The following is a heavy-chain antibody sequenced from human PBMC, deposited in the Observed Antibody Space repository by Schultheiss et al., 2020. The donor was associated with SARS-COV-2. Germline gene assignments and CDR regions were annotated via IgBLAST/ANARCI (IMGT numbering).Heavy chain of an antibody. CDR3: ASSVYSSSLPIDYYYYYMDV. CDR1: GGSFSGYY. Sequence: GSLRLSCAVYGGSFSGYYWSWIRQPPGKGLEWIGEINHSGSTNYNPSLKSRVTISVDTSKNQFSLKLSSVTAADTAVYYCASSVYSSSLPIDYYYYYMDVWGKGTTVTVSS. V-gene: IGHV4-34*01. D-gene: IGHD6-6*01. CDR2: INHSGST. J-gene: IGHJ6*03.